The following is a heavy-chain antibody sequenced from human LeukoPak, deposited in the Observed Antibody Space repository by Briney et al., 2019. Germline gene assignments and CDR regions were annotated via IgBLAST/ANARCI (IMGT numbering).Heavy chain of an antibody. CDR3: ASGGSGSYYYNWFDP. CDR1: GYSFTSYW. J-gene: IGHJ5*02. Sequence: GESLKISCKGSGYSFTSYWIGWVRQMPGKGLEWMGIIYPGDSYTRYSPSFQGQVTISADKSISTAYLQWSSLKASDTAMYYCASGGSGSYYYNWFDPWGQGTLVTVSS. D-gene: IGHD3-10*01. CDR2: IYPGDSYT. V-gene: IGHV5-51*01.